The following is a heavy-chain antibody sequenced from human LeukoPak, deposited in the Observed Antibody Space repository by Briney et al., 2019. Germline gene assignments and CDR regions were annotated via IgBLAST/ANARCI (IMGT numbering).Heavy chain of an antibody. J-gene: IGHJ3*02. CDR1: GGSISSYY. CDR2: IYYSGTT. Sequence: SETLSLTCTVSGGSISSYYWTWVRQPPGKGLEWIGNIYYSGTTDYNPSLQSRVTISVDTSKNQFSLKLSSVTAADTAVYYCAREPFDIWGQGTMVTVSS. CDR3: AREPFDI. V-gene: IGHV4-59*01.